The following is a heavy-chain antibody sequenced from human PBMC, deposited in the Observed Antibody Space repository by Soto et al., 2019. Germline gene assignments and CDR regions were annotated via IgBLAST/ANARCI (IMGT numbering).Heavy chain of an antibody. D-gene: IGHD1-7*01. Sequence: GGSLRLSCAASGFTFSSYNMNWVRQAPGKGLEWVSSISMSGTYIFYADSVKGRFTIARDNAKNSLYLQMNSLRAEDTAVYYCARPGITGTTAYYYGMDVWGQGTTVTVSS. CDR1: GFTFSSYN. V-gene: IGHV3-21*01. CDR2: ISMSGTYI. J-gene: IGHJ6*02. CDR3: ARPGITGTTAYYYGMDV.